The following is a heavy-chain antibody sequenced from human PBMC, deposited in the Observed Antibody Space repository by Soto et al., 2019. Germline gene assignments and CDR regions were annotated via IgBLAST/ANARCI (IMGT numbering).Heavy chain of an antibody. CDR1: GFTFSSYS. J-gene: IGHJ4*02. CDR3: ARDSPTAFDY. V-gene: IGHV3-48*01. Sequence: EVQLVESGGGVVQPGGSLRLSCAASGFTFSSYSMNWVRQAPGKGLEWVSYISSSSSTIYYADSVKGRFTISRDNAKNSLYLQMNSLRAEDTAVYYCARDSPTAFDYWGQGTLVTVSS. CDR2: ISSSSSTI. D-gene: IGHD4-17*01.